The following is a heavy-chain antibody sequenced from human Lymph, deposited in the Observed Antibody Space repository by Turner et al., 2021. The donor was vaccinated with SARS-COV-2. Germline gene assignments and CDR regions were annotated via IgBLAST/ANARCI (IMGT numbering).Heavy chain of an antibody. J-gene: IGHJ4*02. Sequence: EVQLVESGGGLVQPGRSLRLSCAASGFTFDDYAMHWVRQAPGKVLEWVSGINWSGGSIAYADSVKGRFTISRDNPKNSLYLQMNSLRAEDTAFYYCAKDLAGTYYSSFDYWGQGTLVTVSS. CDR3: AKDLAGTYYSSFDY. CDR1: GFTFDDYA. CDR2: INWSGGSI. D-gene: IGHD1-26*01. V-gene: IGHV3-9*01.